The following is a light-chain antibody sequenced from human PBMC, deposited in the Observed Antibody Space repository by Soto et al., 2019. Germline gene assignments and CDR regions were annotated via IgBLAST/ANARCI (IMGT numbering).Light chain of an antibody. Sequence: EIVMTQSPATLSLSPGERAALSCRASQSINSELAWYQQKPGQPPRLLIYGASTRSTGVPARFTGSESGSEFTLTIRRLQSEDVAVYYCQQSPHLPLTFGQGTRLEI. CDR1: QSINSE. CDR2: GAS. J-gene: IGKJ2*01. CDR3: QQSPHLPLT. V-gene: IGKV3-15*01.